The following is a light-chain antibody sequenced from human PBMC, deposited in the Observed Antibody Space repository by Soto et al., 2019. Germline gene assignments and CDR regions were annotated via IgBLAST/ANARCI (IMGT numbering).Light chain of an antibody. CDR3: QQTYSAPWT. CDR1: QGVSIS. V-gene: IGKV1-39*01. Sequence: DFQMTQSPSSLSASVGDRVTITCRASQGVSISLNWYQQRPGKAPNLLIYAASGLQSGVPPRFSGSGSGTDFTLTISSLQPEDFATYYCQQTYSAPWTVGQGTKVEIK. CDR2: AAS. J-gene: IGKJ1*01.